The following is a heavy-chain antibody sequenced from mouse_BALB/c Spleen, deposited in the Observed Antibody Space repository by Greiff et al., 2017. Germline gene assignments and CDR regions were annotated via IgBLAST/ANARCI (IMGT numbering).Heavy chain of an antibody. D-gene: IGHD2-1*01. CDR1: GYTFTSYW. CDR2: INPSNGRT. V-gene: IGHV1S81*02. J-gene: IGHJ2*01. Sequence: QVQLKQPGAELVKPGASVKLSCKASGYTFTSYWMHWVKQRPGQGLEWIGEINPSNGRTNYNEKFKSKATLTVDKSSSTAYMQLSSLTSEDSAVYYCATYGNYYFDYWGQGTTLTVSS. CDR3: ATYGNYYFDY.